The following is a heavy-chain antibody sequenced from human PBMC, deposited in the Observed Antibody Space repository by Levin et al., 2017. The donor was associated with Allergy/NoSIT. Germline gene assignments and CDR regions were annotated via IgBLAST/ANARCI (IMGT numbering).Heavy chain of an antibody. Sequence: SETLSLTCTVSGGSIIHYYWSWIRQSPGKGLEWIGYMYYSGSAKYNPSLKSRVTISVDTSKNQFSLNLTSVTAADTAVYYCARGYASGWNDYWGQGALVTVSS. CDR2: MYYSGSA. CDR1: GGSIIHYY. J-gene: IGHJ4*02. CDR3: ARGYASGWNDY. V-gene: IGHV4-59*01. D-gene: IGHD6-25*01.